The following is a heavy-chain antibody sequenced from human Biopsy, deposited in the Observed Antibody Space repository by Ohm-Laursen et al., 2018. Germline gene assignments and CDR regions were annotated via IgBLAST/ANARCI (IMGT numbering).Heavy chain of an antibody. Sequence: SLRLSCAASEFNVDRNHMNWVRQAPGEGLEWVSSISSRSSDIYYADSVKGRFTISRGNAKNSLFLHMNSLRAEDTAVYYCARESALKWYQSLSYFNGMDVWGQGTTVTVSS. J-gene: IGHJ6*02. D-gene: IGHD2-2*01. CDR2: ISSRSSDI. V-gene: IGHV3-21*01. CDR3: ARESALKWYQSLSYFNGMDV. CDR1: EFNVDRNH.